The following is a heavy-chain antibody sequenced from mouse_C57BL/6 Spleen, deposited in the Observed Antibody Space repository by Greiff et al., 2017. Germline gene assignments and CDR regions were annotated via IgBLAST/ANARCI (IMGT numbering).Heavy chain of an antibody. D-gene: IGHD1-1*01. J-gene: IGHJ2*01. V-gene: IGHV3-6*01. CDR3: ARGGHYYGSSLFDY. CDR2: ISYDGSN. Sequence: EVQRVESGPGLVKPSQSLSLTCSVTGYSITSGYYWNWIRQFPGNKLEWMGYISYDGSNNYNPSLKNRISITRDTSKNQFFLKLNSVTTEDTATYYCARGGHYYGSSLFDYWGQGTTLTVSS. CDR1: GYSITSGYY.